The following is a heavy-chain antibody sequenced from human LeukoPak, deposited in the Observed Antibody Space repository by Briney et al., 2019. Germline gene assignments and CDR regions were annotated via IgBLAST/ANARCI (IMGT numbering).Heavy chain of an antibody. CDR3: ARHRYNWHDEAFDI. V-gene: IGHV4-59*08. Sequence: SSETLSLTCTVSSGSNSNYYWSWIRQSPEKGLGWIGYIYYSGTTNYNPSLRSRVTISVDTSKDQFSLKLTSVTAADTAVYYCARHRYNWHDEAFDIWGQGTMVTVSS. D-gene: IGHD1-1*01. CDR2: IYYSGTT. CDR1: SGSNSNYY. J-gene: IGHJ3*02.